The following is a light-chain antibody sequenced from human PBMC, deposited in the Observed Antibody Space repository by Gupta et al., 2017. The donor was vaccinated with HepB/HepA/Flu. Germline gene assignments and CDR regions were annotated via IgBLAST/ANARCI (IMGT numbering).Light chain of an antibody. J-gene: IGKJ4*01. V-gene: IGKV3-20*01. CDR2: GAS. CDR3: QHENNSPNT. CDR1: ESLSGNF. Sequence: SPGERATRSCRASESLSGNFLAWYHQKPGQAPRLLIFGASSRATGIPDRFGGSGSGTEFTLTISRREPEDFVIYYCQHENNSPNTFGRGTKVDIK.